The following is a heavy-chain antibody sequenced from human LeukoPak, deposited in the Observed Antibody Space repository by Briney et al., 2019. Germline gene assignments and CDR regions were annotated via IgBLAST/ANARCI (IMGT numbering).Heavy chain of an antibody. Sequence: ASVKVSCKASGYTFTGYYMHWVRQATGQGLEWMGWMNPNSGNTGYAQKFQGRVTMTRNTSISTAYMELSSLRSEDTAVYYCARGRKQWTPRLLHDPWGQGTLVTVSS. CDR2: MNPNSGNT. D-gene: IGHD6-19*01. J-gene: IGHJ5*02. CDR3: ARGRKQWTPRLLHDP. CDR1: GYTFTGYY. V-gene: IGHV1-8*02.